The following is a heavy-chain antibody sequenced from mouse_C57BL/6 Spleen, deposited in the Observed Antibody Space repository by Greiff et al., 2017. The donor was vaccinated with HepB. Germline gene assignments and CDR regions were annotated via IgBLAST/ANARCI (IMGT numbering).Heavy chain of an antibody. V-gene: IGHV5-17*01. Sequence: EVHLVESGGGLVKPGGSLKLSCAASGFTFSDYGMHWVRQAPEKGLEWVAYISSGSSTIYYADTVKGRFTISRDNAKNTLFLQMTSLRSEDTAMYYCAREGVTTGYYAMDYWGQGTSVTVSS. CDR1: GFTFSDYG. D-gene: IGHD1-1*01. CDR3: AREGVTTGYYAMDY. CDR2: ISSGSSTI. J-gene: IGHJ4*01.